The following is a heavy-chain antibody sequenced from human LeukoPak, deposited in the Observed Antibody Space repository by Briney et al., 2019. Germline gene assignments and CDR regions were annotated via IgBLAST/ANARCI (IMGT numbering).Heavy chain of an antibody. Sequence: PGGSLRLSCAASGFTFSTYAMSWVRQAPGKGLEWVSSITNSGDRTYYADSVKGRFTISRDNSKNTLHLQMNSLRAEDTAIYSCAKQDSGSHDYWGQGILVTVSS. CDR3: AKQDSGSHDY. J-gene: IGHJ4*02. CDR1: GFTFSTYA. CDR2: ITNSGDRT. V-gene: IGHV3-23*01. D-gene: IGHD3-10*01.